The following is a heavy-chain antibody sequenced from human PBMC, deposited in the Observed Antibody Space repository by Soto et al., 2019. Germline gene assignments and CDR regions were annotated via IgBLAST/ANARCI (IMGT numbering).Heavy chain of an antibody. Sequence: QLQLQESGPGLVKPSETLSLTCTVSGGSISSSSYYWGWIRQPPGKGLEWIGSIYYSGSTYYNPSLKSRVTISVDTSKNQFSLKLSSVTAADTAVYYCARHRHSSGWHEYLYYFDYWGQGTLVTVSS. CDR3: ARHRHSSGWHEYLYYFDY. CDR1: GGSISSSSYY. CDR2: IYYSGST. D-gene: IGHD6-19*01. V-gene: IGHV4-39*01. J-gene: IGHJ4*02.